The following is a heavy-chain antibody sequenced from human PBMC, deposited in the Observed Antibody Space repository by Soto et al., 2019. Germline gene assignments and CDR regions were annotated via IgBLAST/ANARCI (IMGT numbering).Heavy chain of an antibody. CDR2: IWYDGSNK. D-gene: IGHD6-25*01. J-gene: IGHJ3*02. CDR1: GFTVSSYG. CDR3: ARVVGYGFDI. Sequence: QVQLVESGGGVVQPGRSLRLSCAASGFTVSSYGMHWVRQAPGKGLEWVAVIWYDGSNKYYADSVKGRFTISRDKYKNTLYLQMNSLSAEDTAVYYCARVVGYGFDIWGQGTMVTVSS. V-gene: IGHV3-33*01.